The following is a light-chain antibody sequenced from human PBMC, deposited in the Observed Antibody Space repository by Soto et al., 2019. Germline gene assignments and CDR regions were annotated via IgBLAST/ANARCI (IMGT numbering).Light chain of an antibody. CDR2: DAS. J-gene: IGKJ4*01. Sequence: DIQMTQSPSTLSASVGDRVTITCRASQSINIWLAWYQQKPGKAPKLLSYDASSLQSGVPSRFRGSTSGTEFTLTISSLQPDDFATYYCQQYNSYSRSFGGGTKVEIK. V-gene: IGKV1-5*01. CDR1: QSINIW. CDR3: QQYNSYSRS.